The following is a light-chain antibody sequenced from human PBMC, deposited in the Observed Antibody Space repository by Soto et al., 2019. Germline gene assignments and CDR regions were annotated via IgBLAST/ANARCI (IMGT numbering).Light chain of an antibody. Sequence: QSVLTQPPSASGTPGQRVTISCSGSSSNIGSNIVTLYQHLQGTAPRLLIYSNDQRPSGVPDRVSCSKSDTSASLSISALQSEDKAEAYCATWDYSLNGAYVFGTGTKLTVL. CDR1: SSNIGSNI. V-gene: IGLV1-44*01. CDR3: ATWDYSLNGAYV. CDR2: SND. J-gene: IGLJ1*01.